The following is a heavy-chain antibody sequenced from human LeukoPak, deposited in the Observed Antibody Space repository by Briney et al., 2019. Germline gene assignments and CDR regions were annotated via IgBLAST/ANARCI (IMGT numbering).Heavy chain of an antibody. CDR2: LNLDGSDK. V-gene: IGHV3-7*03. Sequence: GGSLRLSCVVSGFTFSESWMSWVRQAPGKGLGWVASLNLDGSDKYYVDSVKGRFTISRDNAKNSLYLQMDSLRVEDTAVYYCAKGRRYPDYWGQGTLVTVSS. CDR3: AKGRRYPDY. CDR1: GFTFSESW. J-gene: IGHJ4*02. D-gene: IGHD1-1*01.